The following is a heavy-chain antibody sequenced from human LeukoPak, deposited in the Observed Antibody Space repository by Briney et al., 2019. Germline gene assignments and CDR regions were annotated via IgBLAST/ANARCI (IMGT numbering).Heavy chain of an antibody. V-gene: IGHV3-7*02. CDR1: GFTFSSIW. Sequence: GGSLRLSCATSGFTFSSIWMSWVRQAPGKGLEWVGNIKHDGSETNYVDSVKGRFTISRDNAKNSLHLQMNSLRVEDTAVYYCAKNGGPHGMDVWGQGTTVTVSS. CDR2: IKHDGSET. CDR3: AKNGGPHGMDV. J-gene: IGHJ6*02. D-gene: IGHD3-16*01.